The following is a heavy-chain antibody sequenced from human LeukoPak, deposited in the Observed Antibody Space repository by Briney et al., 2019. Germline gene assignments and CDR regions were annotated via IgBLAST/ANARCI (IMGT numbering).Heavy chain of an antibody. J-gene: IGHJ4*02. V-gene: IGHV1-2*02. Sequence: ASVTVSCKASGYTFTGYYMHWVRQAPGQGLEWMEWINPNSGGTNYAQKFQGRVTMTRDTSISTAYMELSRLRSDDTAVYYCARGRSTTGTFFIYWGQGTLVTVSS. CDR1: GYTFTGYY. CDR2: INPNSGGT. CDR3: ARGRSTTGTFFIY. D-gene: IGHD1-1*01.